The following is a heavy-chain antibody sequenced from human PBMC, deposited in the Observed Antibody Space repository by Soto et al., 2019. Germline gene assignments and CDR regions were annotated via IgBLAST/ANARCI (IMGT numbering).Heavy chain of an antibody. V-gene: IGHV4-4*07. CDR2: IYTSGST. CDR1: GGSISSYY. J-gene: IGHJ6*02. D-gene: IGHD6-13*01. CDR3: ARDLSSSWYNYYYGMDV. Sequence: SETLSLTCTVSGGSISSYYWSWIRQPAGKGLEWIGRIYTSGSTNYNPSLKSRVTMSVDTSKNQFSLKLSSVTAADTAVYYCARDLSSSWYNYYYGMDVWGQGATVTVSS.